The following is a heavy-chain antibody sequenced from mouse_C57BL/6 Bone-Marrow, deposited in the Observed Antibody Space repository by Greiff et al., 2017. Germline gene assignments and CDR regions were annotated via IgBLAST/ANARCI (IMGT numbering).Heavy chain of an antibody. CDR2: IDPSDSYT. CDR1: GYTFTSYW. CDR3: ASPYYGSSYY. Sequence: QVQLQQPGAELVRPGTSVKLSCKASGYTFTSYWMHWVKQRPGQGLEWIGVIDPSDSYTNYNQKFKGKATLTVDTSSSTAYMQLSSLTSEDSAVYYCASPYYGSSYYWVQGTTLTVSS. V-gene: IGHV1-59*01. D-gene: IGHD1-1*01. J-gene: IGHJ2*01.